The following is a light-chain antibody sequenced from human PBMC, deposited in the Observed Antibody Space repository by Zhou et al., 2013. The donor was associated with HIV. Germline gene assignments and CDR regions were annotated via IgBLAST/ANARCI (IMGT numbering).Light chain of an antibody. CDR2: KAS. V-gene: IGKV1-5*03. J-gene: IGKJ4*01. CDR3: QQYNSYPLT. Sequence: DIQMTQSPSTRSASVGDRVTITCRASQSISSWLAWYQQKPGKAPKLLIYKASSLESGVPSRFSGSGSGTEFTLTISSLQPDDFATYYCQQYNSYPLTFGGRDQGGDQT. CDR1: QSISSW.